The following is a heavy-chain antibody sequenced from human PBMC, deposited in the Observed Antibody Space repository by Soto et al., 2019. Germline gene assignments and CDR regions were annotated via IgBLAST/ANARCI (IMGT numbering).Heavy chain of an antibody. D-gene: IGHD3-3*01. Sequence: EVQLVESGGGLLQPGGSLRLSCAASGFTFSSYSMNWVRQAPGKGLEWVSYISSSSSTIYYADSVKDRFTISRDNAKNSLYLQMNSLRDEDTAVYYCARDPYDYWSGYPTYFDYWGQGTLVIVSS. CDR2: ISSSSSTI. CDR3: ARDPYDYWSGYPTYFDY. CDR1: GFTFSSYS. J-gene: IGHJ4*02. V-gene: IGHV3-48*02.